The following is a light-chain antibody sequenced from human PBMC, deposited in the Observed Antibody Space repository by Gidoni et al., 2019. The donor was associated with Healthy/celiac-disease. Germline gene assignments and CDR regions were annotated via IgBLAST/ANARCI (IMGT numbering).Light chain of an antibody. V-gene: IGKV1-5*01. CDR3: QQYNSYSVT. Sequence: DIQMTQSPSTLSASVGDRVTITCRASQSISSWLAWYQKKPGKAHKLLIYDASSLESGVPSRFSGSGSGTEFTLTISSLQPDDFAPYYCQQYNSYSVTFGPXTKVEIK. J-gene: IGKJ1*01. CDR2: DAS. CDR1: QSISSW.